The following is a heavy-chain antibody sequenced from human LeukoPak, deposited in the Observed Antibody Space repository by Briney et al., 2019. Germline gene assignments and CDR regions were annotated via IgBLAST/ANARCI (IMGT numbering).Heavy chain of an antibody. CDR2: IYSGGST. J-gene: IGHJ4*02. CDR3: ASPYYYDSSGPGDY. D-gene: IGHD3-22*01. V-gene: IGHV3-66*02. CDR1: GFTVSSNY. Sequence: GGSLRLSCAASGFTVSSNYMSWVRQAPGKGLEWVSAIYSGGSTYYADSVKGRFTISRDNSKNTLYLQMNSLRAEDTAVYYCASPYYYDSSGPGDYWGQGTLVTVSS.